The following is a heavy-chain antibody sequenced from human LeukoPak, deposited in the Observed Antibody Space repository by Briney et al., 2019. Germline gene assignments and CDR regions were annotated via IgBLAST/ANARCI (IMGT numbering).Heavy chain of an antibody. D-gene: IGHD1-26*01. CDR1: GGTFSSYA. CDR3: ARFSGWDYYYYYMDV. V-gene: IGHV1-69*01. J-gene: IGHJ6*03. CDR2: IIPIFGTA. Sequence: GASVKVSCKASGGTFSSYAISWVRQAPGQGREWMGVIIPIFGTANYAQKFQGRVTINADESTSTAYMELSSLRSEDTAVYYCARFSGWDYYYYYMDVWGKGTTVTVSS.